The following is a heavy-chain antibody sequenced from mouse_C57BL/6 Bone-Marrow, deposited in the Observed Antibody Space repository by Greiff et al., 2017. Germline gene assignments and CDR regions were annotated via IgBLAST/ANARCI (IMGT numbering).Heavy chain of an antibody. CDR3: ARRGSTMVTRYYAMDY. D-gene: IGHD2-2*01. Sequence: VQLQQSGAELVRPGTSVKVSCKASGYAFTNYLIEWVKQRPGPGLEWIGVINPGRGGTNYNEKFKGKATLTADKSSSTAYMQLSSLTSEDSAVYFCARRGSTMVTRYYAMDYWGQGTSVTVSS. V-gene: IGHV1-54*01. CDR2: INPGRGGT. J-gene: IGHJ4*01. CDR1: GYAFTNYL.